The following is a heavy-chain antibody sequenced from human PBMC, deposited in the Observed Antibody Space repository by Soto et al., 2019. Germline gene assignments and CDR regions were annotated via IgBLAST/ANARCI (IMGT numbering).Heavy chain of an antibody. J-gene: IGHJ5*02. CDR1: GYTFTSYG. V-gene: IGHV1-18*01. CDR2: ISAYNGNT. D-gene: IGHD3-10*01. Sequence: ASVKVSCKASGYTFTSYGISWVRQAPGQGLEWMGWISAYNGNTNYAQKLQGRVTMTTDTSTSTAYMELRSLRSDDTAVYYCAKEVRGVIQNWFDPWGQGTLVTVSS. CDR3: AKEVRGVIQNWFDP.